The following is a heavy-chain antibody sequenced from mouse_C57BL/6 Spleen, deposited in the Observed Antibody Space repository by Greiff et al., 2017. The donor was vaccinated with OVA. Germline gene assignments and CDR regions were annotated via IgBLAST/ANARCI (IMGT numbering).Heavy chain of an antibody. Sequence: QVQLQQSGPGLVQPSQSLSITCTVSGFSLTSYGVHWVRQSPGKGLEWLGVIWSGGSTDYNAAFISRLSISKDNSTSNVFFKMNSLQTGDTAIDNCAREGWDSPPLYWGQGTTLTVSS. CDR3: AREGWDSPPLY. D-gene: IGHD4-1*01. CDR2: IWSGGST. J-gene: IGHJ2*01. V-gene: IGHV2-2*01. CDR1: GFSLTSYG.